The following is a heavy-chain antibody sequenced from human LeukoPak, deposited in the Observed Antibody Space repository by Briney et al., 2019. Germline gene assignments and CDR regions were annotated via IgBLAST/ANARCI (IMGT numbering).Heavy chain of an antibody. CDR1: GASISNYY. CDR2: IYISEST. D-gene: IGHD3-10*01. V-gene: IGHV4-4*07. J-gene: IGHJ6*03. CDR3: ARRMGRRFGERYYYYHYMDV. Sequence: SETLSLTCTVSGASISNYYWSWIRQPAGKGLEWIGRIYISESTNYNPSLKSRVTMSVDTSKNQFSLKLSSVTAADTAMYYCARRMGRRFGERYYYYHYMDVWGKGTTVTISS.